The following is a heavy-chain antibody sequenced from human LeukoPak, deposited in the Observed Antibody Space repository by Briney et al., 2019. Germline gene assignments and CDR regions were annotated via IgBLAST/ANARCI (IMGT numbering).Heavy chain of an antibody. CDR2: FYYSGST. J-gene: IGHJ4*02. D-gene: IGHD3-22*01. CDR3: ARFGYYYDSNGYYY. CDR1: GGSISSSSYY. Sequence: PSETLSLTCTVSGGSISSSSYYWGWIRQPPGKGLEWIGNFYYSGSTYYNPSLKSRVTISVDTSKNQFSLKLSSVTAADTAVYYCARFGYYYDSNGYYYWGQGTLVTVSP. V-gene: IGHV4-39*01.